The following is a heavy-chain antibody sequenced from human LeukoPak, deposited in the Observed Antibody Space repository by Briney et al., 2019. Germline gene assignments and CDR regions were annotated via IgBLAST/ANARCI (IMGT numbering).Heavy chain of an antibody. D-gene: IGHD6-19*01. Sequence: PPGGSLRLSCAASGFTFSSYAMRWVRQAPGKGLEWVSDISGSGGSTYYADSVKGRFTISRDNSKNTLYLQMNSLRAEDTAVYYCAKDRFSYSSGWFDYWGQGTLVTVSS. CDR1: GFTFSSYA. CDR3: AKDRFSYSSGWFDY. J-gene: IGHJ4*02. CDR2: ISGSGGST. V-gene: IGHV3-23*01.